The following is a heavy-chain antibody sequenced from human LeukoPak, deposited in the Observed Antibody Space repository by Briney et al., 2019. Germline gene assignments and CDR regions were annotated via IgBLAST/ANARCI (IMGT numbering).Heavy chain of an antibody. CDR3: ARDRDYYDSSGYYCG. CDR2: ISYDGSNK. Sequence: GGSLRLSCAASGFTFSSYAMPWVRQAPGKGLGWVAVISYDGSNKYYADSVKGRFTISRDNSKNTLYLQMNSLRAEDTAVYYCARDRDYYDSSGYYCGWGQGTLVTVSS. D-gene: IGHD3-22*01. CDR1: GFTFSSYA. J-gene: IGHJ4*02. V-gene: IGHV3-30-3*01.